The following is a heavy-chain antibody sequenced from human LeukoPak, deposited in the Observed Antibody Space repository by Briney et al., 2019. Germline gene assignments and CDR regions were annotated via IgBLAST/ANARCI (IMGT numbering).Heavy chain of an antibody. CDR2: IYYSGRN. D-gene: IGHD3-10*01. CDR3: ARRYGSGSYYDPRTDAFDI. V-gene: IGHV4-39*01. Sequence: SETLSLTCTVSGGSISSSSYYWGWIRQPPGKGLEWNGNIYYSGRNYYNPSLKSRVTISVDTSKNQFSLKLSSVTAADTAVYYCARRYGSGSYYDPRTDAFDIWGQGTMVTVSS. J-gene: IGHJ3*02. CDR1: GGSISSSSYY.